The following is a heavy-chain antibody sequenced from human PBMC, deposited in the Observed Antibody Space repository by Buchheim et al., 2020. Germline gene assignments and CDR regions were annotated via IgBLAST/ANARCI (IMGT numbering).Heavy chain of an antibody. D-gene: IGHD4-17*01. Sequence: QVQLQESGPGLVKPSQTLSLTCTVSGGSISSGDYYWSWIRQPPGKGLEWIGYIYYSGGTSYNPSLKSRVTISVDPSKNQFSLKLSSVTAADTAVYYCARHPYRMTTVTTVSYYFDYWGQGTL. CDR3: ARHPYRMTTVTTVSYYFDY. CDR1: GGSISSGDYY. CDR2: IYYSGGT. J-gene: IGHJ4*02. V-gene: IGHV4-30-4*01.